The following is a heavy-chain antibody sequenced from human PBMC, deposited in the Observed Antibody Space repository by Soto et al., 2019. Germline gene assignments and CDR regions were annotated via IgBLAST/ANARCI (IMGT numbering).Heavy chain of an antibody. CDR1: GGFLGAGGSS. J-gene: IGHJ3*02. V-gene: IGHV4-34*01. D-gene: IGHD2-21*02. Sequence: QVQLQQWGGELLKPSGTLSLTCPAYGGFLGAGGSSWRWVRHPPGRGLEWLVERSHGGGTHFNRSLKSRVTISVDTSKNQFALKMSSVTAAHTALYYCARGERVTATTVVDAFDIWGPGTMVSVSS. CDR2: RSHGGGT. CDR3: ARGERVTATTVVDAFDI.